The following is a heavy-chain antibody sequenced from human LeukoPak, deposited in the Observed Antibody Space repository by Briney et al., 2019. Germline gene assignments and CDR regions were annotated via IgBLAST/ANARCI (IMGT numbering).Heavy chain of an antibody. CDR3: ARVKGFYCSSTSCNDY. D-gene: IGHD2-2*01. Sequence: PSETLSLTYAVYGGSFSGYYWSWIRQPPGKGLEWIGEINHRGSTNYNPSLKSRVTISVDTSKNQFSLKLSSVTAADTAVYYCARVKGFYCSSTSCNDYWGQGTLVTVSS. V-gene: IGHV4-34*01. CDR2: INHRGST. J-gene: IGHJ4*02. CDR1: GGSFSGYY.